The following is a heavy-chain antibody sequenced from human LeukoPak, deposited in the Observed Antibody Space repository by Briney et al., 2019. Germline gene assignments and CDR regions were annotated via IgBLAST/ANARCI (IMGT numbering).Heavy chain of an antibody. CDR2: MYNSGST. J-gene: IGHJ4*02. V-gene: IGHV4-38-2*01. D-gene: IGHD2-2*01. Sequence: PSETLSLTCDVSGYSISSGHYWGWIRQSPGKGLEWIASMYNSGSTYFKSSLKSRVTTSLDTPKNQFSLTLNSVTAADTAVYYCARHVYGRHQLQAYHFDYWGQGILVTVSS. CDR3: ARHVYGRHQLQAYHFDY. CDR1: GYSISSGHY.